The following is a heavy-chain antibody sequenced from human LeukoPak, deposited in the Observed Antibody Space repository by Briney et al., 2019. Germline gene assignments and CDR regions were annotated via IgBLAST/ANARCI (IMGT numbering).Heavy chain of an antibody. D-gene: IGHD5-18*01. Sequence: PGGSLRLSCAASGFTFSSYGMHWVRQAPGKGLEWVAVIWYDGSSKYYADSVKGRFTISRDNSKNTLYLQMNSLRAEDTAVYYCARDSDTAMGDYWGQGTLFTVSS. CDR1: GFTFSSYG. J-gene: IGHJ4*02. CDR3: ARDSDTAMGDY. CDR2: IWYDGSSK. V-gene: IGHV3-33*01.